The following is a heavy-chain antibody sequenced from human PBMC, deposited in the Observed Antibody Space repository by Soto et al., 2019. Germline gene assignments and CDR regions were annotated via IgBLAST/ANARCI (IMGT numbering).Heavy chain of an antibody. Sequence: GALGLFCAAPGFPFRSYSMNWGRPAPGKGLEWVSYISSSSSTIYYADSVKGRFTISRDNAKNSLYLQMNSLRAEDTAVYYCARERYGSGSYYFYYWGQGTLVTVSS. CDR1: GFPFRSYS. V-gene: IGHV3-48*01. J-gene: IGHJ4*02. D-gene: IGHD3-10*01. CDR3: ARERYGSGSYYFYY. CDR2: ISSSSSTI.